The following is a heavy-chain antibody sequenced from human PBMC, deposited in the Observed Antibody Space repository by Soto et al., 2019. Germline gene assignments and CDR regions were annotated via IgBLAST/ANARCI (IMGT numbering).Heavy chain of an antibody. J-gene: IGHJ6*02. CDR2: IYYSGST. D-gene: IGHD6-19*01. V-gene: IGHV4-30-4*01. Sequence: PSETQSITCTVSGGSIRSSDYYWSWIRQPPGKGLEWIGYIYYSGSTYYNPSLKRRVTISVDTSKKQFSLKLSSVKAADTAVYYCARASICPDSGWFSYYGMDGWGQVTTCTV. CDR3: ARASICPDSGWFSYYGMDG. CDR1: GGSIRSSDYY.